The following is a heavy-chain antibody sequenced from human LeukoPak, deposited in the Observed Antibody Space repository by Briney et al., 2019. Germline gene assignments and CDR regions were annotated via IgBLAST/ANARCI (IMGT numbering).Heavy chain of an antibody. CDR2: INHSGST. J-gene: IGHJ4*02. V-gene: IGHV4-34*01. D-gene: IGHD3-10*01. CDR3: ARGQRGSGVIDY. CDR1: GGSFSGYY. Sequence: PSETLSLTCAVYGGSFSGYYWSWIRQPPGKGLEWIGEINHSGSTNYNPSLKSRVTISVDTSKNQFSLKLSSVTAADTAVYYCARGQRGSGVIDYWGQGTLVTVSS.